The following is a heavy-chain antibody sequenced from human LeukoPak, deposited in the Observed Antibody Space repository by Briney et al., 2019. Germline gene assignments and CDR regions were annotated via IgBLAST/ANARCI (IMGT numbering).Heavy chain of an antibody. J-gene: IGHJ4*02. D-gene: IGHD3-22*01. V-gene: IGHV4-39*01. CDR3: ARGYYYDSSGYSPGRPFDY. CDR1: GGSISSSSYY. CDR2: IYYSGST. Sequence: SETLSLTCTVSGGSISSSSYYWGWIRQPPGKGVEWIGSIYYSGSTYYNPSLKSRVTISVDTSKNQFSLKLSSVTAADTAVYYCARGYYYDSSGYSPGRPFDYWGQGTLVTVSS.